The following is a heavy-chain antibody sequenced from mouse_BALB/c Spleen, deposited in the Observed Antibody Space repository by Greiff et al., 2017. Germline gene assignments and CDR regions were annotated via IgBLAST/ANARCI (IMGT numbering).Heavy chain of an antibody. CDR3: TRDWDVGYAMDY. CDR1: GFTFSSYT. D-gene: IGHD4-1*01. CDR2: ISSGGSYT. J-gene: IGHJ4*01. V-gene: IGHV5-6-4*01. Sequence: EVKVVESGGGLVKPGGSLKLSCAASGFTFSSYTMSWVRQTPEKRLEWVATISSGGSYTYYPDSVKGRFTISRDNAKNTLYLQMSSLKSEDTAMYYCTRDWDVGYAMDYWGQGTSVTVSS.